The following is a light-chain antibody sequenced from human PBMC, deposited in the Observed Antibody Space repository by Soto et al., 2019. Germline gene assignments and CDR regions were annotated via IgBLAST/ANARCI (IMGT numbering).Light chain of an antibody. Sequence: QSVLTQPASVSGSPGQSITISCTGTSSDVGSYNLVSWYQQHPGKAPKVLIYEDSKRPSGVSNHFSGSKSGNTASLTISGLQAEDGADYFCCSYAGSSTLVFGGGTKLTVL. CDR2: EDS. CDR1: SSDVGSYNL. CDR3: CSYAGSSTLV. V-gene: IGLV2-23*01. J-gene: IGLJ3*02.